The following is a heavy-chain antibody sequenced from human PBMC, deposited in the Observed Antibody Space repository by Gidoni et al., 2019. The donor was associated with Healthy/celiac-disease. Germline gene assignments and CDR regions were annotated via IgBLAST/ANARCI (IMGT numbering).Heavy chain of an antibody. V-gene: IGHV4-39*01. CDR1: GGSISSSSYY. CDR2: IYYSGST. CDR3: ARHQRFGIAVAGQGGGDY. Sequence: QLQLQESGPGLVKPSETLSLTCTVSGGSISSSSYYWGWIRQPPGKGLEWIGSIYYSGSTYYNPSLKSRVTISVDTSKNQFSLKLSSVTAADTAVYYCARHQRFGIAVAGQGGGDYWGQGTLVTVSS. J-gene: IGHJ4*02. D-gene: IGHD6-19*01.